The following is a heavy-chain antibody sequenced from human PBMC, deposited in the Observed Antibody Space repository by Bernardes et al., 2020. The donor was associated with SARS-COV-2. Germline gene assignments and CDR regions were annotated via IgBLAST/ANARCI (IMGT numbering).Heavy chain of an antibody. CDR1: GFTFSSYW. Sequence: GGSLRLSCAASGFTFSSYWMHWVRQAPGKGLVWVSRINSDGSSTSYADSVKGRFTISRDNAKNTLYLQMNSLRAEDTAVYYCALTGLAARPHYYYGMDVWGQGTTVTVSS. CDR3: ALTGLAARPHYYYGMDV. J-gene: IGHJ6*02. V-gene: IGHV3-74*01. D-gene: IGHD6-6*01. CDR2: INSDGSST.